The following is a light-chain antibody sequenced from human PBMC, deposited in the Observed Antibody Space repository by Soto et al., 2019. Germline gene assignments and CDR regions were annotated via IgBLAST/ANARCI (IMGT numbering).Light chain of an antibody. J-gene: IGKJ1*01. CDR1: QSISSW. CDR3: QQYNSYTGT. CDR2: DAS. Sequence: DIQMTQSPSTLSASVGDRVTITCRASQSISSWLAWYQQKPGKAPKILIYDASSLESGVLSRFSGSGSGTEFTLTISSLQPDDFATYYCQQYNSYTGTFGQGTKVDI. V-gene: IGKV1-5*01.